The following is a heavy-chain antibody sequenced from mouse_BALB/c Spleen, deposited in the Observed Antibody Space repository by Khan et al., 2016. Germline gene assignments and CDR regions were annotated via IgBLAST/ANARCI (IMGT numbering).Heavy chain of an antibody. V-gene: IGHV9-2-1*01. CDR3: ARKGYGYDEAWFAY. J-gene: IGHJ3*01. Sequence: QIQLVQSGPELKKPGETVKISCKASGYTFTDYSMHWVKQAPGKGLKWMGWINTETGEPTYADDFKGRFAFSLETSASTAYLQINNHKNEDTATDSCARKGYGYDEAWFAYWGQGTLVTVAA. CDR2: INTETGEP. CDR1: GYTFTDYS. D-gene: IGHD2-2*01.